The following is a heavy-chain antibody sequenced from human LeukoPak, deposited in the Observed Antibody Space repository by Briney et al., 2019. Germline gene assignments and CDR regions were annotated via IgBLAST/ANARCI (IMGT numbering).Heavy chain of an antibody. CDR2: IYYNGNT. CDR3: ARGGSSYYDNSEVDY. D-gene: IGHD3-22*01. J-gene: IGHJ4*02. V-gene: IGHV4-59*08. Sequence: PSETLSHTCTVSGGSISSYYWSWIRQPPGKGLEWIGYIYYNGNTNYNPSLKSRVTISVDTSKNQFSLKLSSVTAADTAVYYCARGGSSYYDNSEVDYWGQGTLVTVSS. CDR1: GGSISSYY.